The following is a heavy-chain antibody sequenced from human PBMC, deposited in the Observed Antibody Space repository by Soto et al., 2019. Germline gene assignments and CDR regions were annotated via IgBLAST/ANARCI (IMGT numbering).Heavy chain of an antibody. Sequence: EVQLLESGGGLVQPGGSLRLSCAASGFTFSSYAMSWVRQAPGKGLEWVGRIKSKTDGGTTDYAAPVKGRFTISRDDSKNTLYLQMNSLKTEDTAVYYCTTDEIFGVVNPDYWGQGTLVTVSS. CDR3: TTDEIFGVVNPDY. D-gene: IGHD3-3*01. V-gene: IGHV3-15*01. CDR1: GFTFSSYA. CDR2: IKSKTDGGTT. J-gene: IGHJ4*02.